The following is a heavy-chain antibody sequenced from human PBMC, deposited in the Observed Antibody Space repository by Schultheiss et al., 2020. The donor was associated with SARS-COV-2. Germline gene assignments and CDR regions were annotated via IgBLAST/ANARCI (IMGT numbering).Heavy chain of an antibody. J-gene: IGHJ4*02. CDR3: ARGSGMPLIPTPPDF. CDR1: GFTFDYYA. Sequence: GGSLRLSCTTSGFTFDYYAIHWVRQAPDKGLEWVTVISYDGNKKYYADSVKGRFSISRDNSKNTLYLHMNRLRIEDTAIYYCARGSGMPLIPTPPDFWGQGTLVTVSS. CDR2: ISYDGNKK. V-gene: IGHV3-30*04. D-gene: IGHD1-14*01.